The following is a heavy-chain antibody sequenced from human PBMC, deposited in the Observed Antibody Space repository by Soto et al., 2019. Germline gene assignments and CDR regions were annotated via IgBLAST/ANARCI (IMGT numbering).Heavy chain of an antibody. J-gene: IGHJ4*02. CDR1: GFTFSTYA. CDR2: LSGSGGTT. V-gene: IGHV3-23*01. CDR3: AKQRAGYGSGSDTYYFDF. Sequence: EVQLLESGGGLVQPGGSLRLSCSTSGFTFSTYAMNWVRQAPGKGLEWVSALSGSGGTTYYADSVRGRFTISRVNSKNTLFLQMNSLRAEDTALYYCAKQRAGYGSGSDTYYFDFWGQGTPVTVSS. D-gene: IGHD3-10*01.